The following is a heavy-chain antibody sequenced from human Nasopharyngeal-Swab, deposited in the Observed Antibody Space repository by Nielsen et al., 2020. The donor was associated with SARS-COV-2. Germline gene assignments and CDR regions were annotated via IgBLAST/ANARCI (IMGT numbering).Heavy chain of an antibody. CDR3: ARDQGYSGGYGY. CDR2: ISSGSNTI. Sequence: VRQAPGKGLEWVSYISSGSNTIYYANSVKGRFTISRDNARDSLYLQMSSLRAEDTAVYYCARDQGYSGGYGYWGQGTLVTVSS. V-gene: IGHV3-48*01. J-gene: IGHJ4*02. D-gene: IGHD1-26*01.